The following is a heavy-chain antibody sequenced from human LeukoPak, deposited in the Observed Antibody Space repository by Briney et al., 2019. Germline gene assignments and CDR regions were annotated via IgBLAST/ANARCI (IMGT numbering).Heavy chain of an antibody. Sequence: SETLSLTCTVSGYSISSDYYWGWIRQPPGKGLEWIGSIYHRGSTYYNPSLKSRVTISVDTSKNQFSLKLSSVTAADTALYYCATLPANQLRGFDYWGQGTLVTVSS. D-gene: IGHD2-2*01. V-gene: IGHV4-38-2*02. CDR2: IYHRGST. CDR3: ATLPANQLRGFDY. CDR1: GYSISSDYY. J-gene: IGHJ4*02.